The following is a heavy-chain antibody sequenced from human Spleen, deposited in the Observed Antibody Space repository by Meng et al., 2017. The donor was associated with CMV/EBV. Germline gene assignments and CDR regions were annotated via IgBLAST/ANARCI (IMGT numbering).Heavy chain of an antibody. CDR3: ARGYCSSTSCYRSVHGMDV. J-gene: IGHJ6*02. CDR1: GFTFSSYA. D-gene: IGHD2-2*01. V-gene: IGHV3-30*04. CDR2: ISYDGSNK. Sequence: GGSLRLSCAASGFTFSSYAMHWVRQAPGKGLEWVAVISYDGSNKYYADSVKGRFTISRDNSKNTLYLQMNSLRAEDTAVYYCARGYCSSTSCYRSVHGMDVWGQGTTVTVSS.